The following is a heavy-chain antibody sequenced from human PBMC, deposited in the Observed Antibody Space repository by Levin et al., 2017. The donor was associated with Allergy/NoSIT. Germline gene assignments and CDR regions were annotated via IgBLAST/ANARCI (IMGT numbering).Heavy chain of an antibody. Sequence: QAGESLKISCAASGFTFSSYGMHWVRQAPGKGLEWVAVISYDGSNKYYADSVKGRFTISRDNSKNTLYLQMNSLRAEDTAVYYCAKDLDGSGSYFYFDYWGQGTLVTVSS. D-gene: IGHD3-10*01. J-gene: IGHJ4*02. CDR1: GFTFSSYG. CDR2: ISYDGSNK. CDR3: AKDLDGSGSYFYFDY. V-gene: IGHV3-30*18.